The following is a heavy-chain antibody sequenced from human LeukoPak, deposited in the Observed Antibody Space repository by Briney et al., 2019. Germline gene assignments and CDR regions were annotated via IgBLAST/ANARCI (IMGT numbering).Heavy chain of an antibody. V-gene: IGHV3-7*04. CDR1: GFPFSSYW. J-gene: IGHJ4*02. CDR3: TRVGYIDEGIDY. Sequence: GGSLRLSCVASGFPFSSYWMTWVRQAPGKGLEWVANIKQDGSKKSYVDFVKGRFTISRDNAKNSLYLQMNSLRAEDTAKYYCTRVGYIDEGIDYWGQGTLVTVSS. CDR2: IKQDGSKK. D-gene: IGHD5-24*01.